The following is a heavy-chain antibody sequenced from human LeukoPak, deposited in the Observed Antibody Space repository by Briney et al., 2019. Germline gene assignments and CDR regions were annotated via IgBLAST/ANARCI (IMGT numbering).Heavy chain of an antibody. J-gene: IGHJ2*01. D-gene: IGHD3-3*01. CDR2: IIPIFGTA. V-gene: IGHV1-69*05. CDR1: GGTFSSYA. Sequence: ASVKVSCKASGGTFSSYAISWVRQAPGQGLEWMGRIIPIFGTANYAQKFQGRVTITTDESTSTAYMELSSLRSEDTAVYYCARDFWSGYSHWYFDLWGRGTLVTVSS. CDR3: ARDFWSGYSHWYFDL.